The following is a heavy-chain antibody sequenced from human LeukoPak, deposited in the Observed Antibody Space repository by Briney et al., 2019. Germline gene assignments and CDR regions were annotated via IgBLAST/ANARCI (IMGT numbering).Heavy chain of an antibody. Sequence: ASVKVSCKASGATFSSYAISWVRQAPGQGLEWMGGIIPIFGTANYAQKFQGRVTITADASTSTAYMELSSLRSEDTAVYYCAGDLFHSSGLQAFDIWGRGTMVTVSS. D-gene: IGHD6-19*01. J-gene: IGHJ3*02. CDR1: GATFSSYA. CDR2: IIPIFGTA. CDR3: AGDLFHSSGLQAFDI. V-gene: IGHV1-69*13.